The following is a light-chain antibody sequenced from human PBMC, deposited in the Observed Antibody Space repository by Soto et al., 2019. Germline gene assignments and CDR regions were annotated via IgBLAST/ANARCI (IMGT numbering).Light chain of an antibody. CDR3: QQYGTWWT. J-gene: IGKJ1*01. CDR1: QSVSSN. CDR2: GAS. V-gene: IGKV3-15*01. Sequence: EIVMTQSPATLSVSPGERATLSCRASQSVSSNLAWYQQKPGQAPRLLIYGASTRATGIPARFSGSGSGTEFTRTISSLQSEDFAVYCWQQYGTWWTFGQGTKVQIK.